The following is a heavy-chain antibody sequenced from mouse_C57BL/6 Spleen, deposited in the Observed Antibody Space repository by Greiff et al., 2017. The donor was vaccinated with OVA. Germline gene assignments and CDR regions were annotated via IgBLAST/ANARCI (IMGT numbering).Heavy chain of an antibody. CDR2: IDPETGGT. CDR3: TRGHYGSSYYFDY. Sequence: QVQLQQSGAELVRPGASVTLSCKASGYKFTDYEMHWVKQTPVHGLEWIGAIDPETGGTAYNQKFKGKAILTADKSSSTAYMELRSLTSEDSAVYYCTRGHYGSSYYFDYWGQGTTLTVSS. CDR1: GYKFTDYE. D-gene: IGHD1-1*01. V-gene: IGHV1-15*01. J-gene: IGHJ2*01.